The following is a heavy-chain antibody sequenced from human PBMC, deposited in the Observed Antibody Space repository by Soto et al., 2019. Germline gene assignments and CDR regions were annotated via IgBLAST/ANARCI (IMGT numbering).Heavy chain of an antibody. Sequence: QVQLVESGGGVVQPGRSLRLSCAASGFTFSSYGMHWVRQAPGKGLEWVAVIWYDGSNKYYADSVKGRFTISRDNSKNTLYLQRNSLRAEDTAVYYCGSSSDYGMDVWGQGTTVTVSS. J-gene: IGHJ6*02. V-gene: IGHV3-33*01. CDR3: GSSSDYGMDV. CDR1: GFTFSSYG. CDR2: IWYDGSNK. D-gene: IGHD1-26*01.